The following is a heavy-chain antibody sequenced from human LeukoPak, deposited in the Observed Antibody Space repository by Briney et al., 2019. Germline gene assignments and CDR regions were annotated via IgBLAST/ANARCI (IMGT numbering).Heavy chain of an antibody. CDR1: GFTFSSYA. J-gene: IGHJ4*02. Sequence: GGSLRLSCAASGFTFSSYAMSWVRQAPGKGLEWVSGISGSGGSTYYADSVKGRFTISRDNSKNTLYLQMNSLRAEDTAVYYCAKDLVPYDFWSGFDYWGQGTLVTVSS. CDR2: ISGSGGST. CDR3: AKDLVPYDFWSGFDY. D-gene: IGHD3-3*01. V-gene: IGHV3-23*01.